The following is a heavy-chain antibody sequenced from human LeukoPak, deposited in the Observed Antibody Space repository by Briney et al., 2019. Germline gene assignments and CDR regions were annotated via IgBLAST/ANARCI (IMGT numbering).Heavy chain of an antibody. J-gene: IGHJ4*02. CDR1: GFTFSSYA. CDR3: ARGYRYGVRGATRFGY. CDR2: ISYDGSNK. D-gene: IGHD3-10*01. Sequence: GGSLRLSCVASGFTFSSYAMHWVRQAPGKGLEWVAVISYDGSNKYYADSVKGRFTISRDNSKNTLYLQMNSLRAEDTAVYYCARGYRYGVRGATRFGYWGQGTLVTVSS. V-gene: IGHV3-30*04.